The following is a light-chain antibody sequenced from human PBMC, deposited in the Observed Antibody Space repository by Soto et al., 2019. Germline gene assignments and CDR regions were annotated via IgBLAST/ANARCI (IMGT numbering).Light chain of an antibody. J-gene: IGKJ1*01. CDR1: QSISSN. Sequence: EIVMAQSPATLSVSPGERAPLSCRASQSISSNLAWYQQKNGQTPRLLIYGASTRATGIPDRFSGSGSGTDFTLTISRLEPEDFAMYYCQQYGNSPWTFGQGTKVDIK. V-gene: IGKV3-20*01. CDR3: QQYGNSPWT. CDR2: GAS.